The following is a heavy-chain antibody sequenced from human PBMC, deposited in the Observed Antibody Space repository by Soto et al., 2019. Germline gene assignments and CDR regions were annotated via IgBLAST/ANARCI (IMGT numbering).Heavy chain of an antibody. Sequence: QITLKESGPTLVKPTQTLTLTCTFSGFSLSTSGVGVGWIRQPPGKALEWLALIYWDDDKRYSPSLKSRLTITKDXXKXQXXLTMTNMDPVDTATYYCAHSILDSSSWLYYYGMDVWGQGTTVTVSS. CDR1: GFSLSTSGVG. J-gene: IGHJ6*02. CDR3: AHSILDSSSWLYYYGMDV. D-gene: IGHD6-13*01. V-gene: IGHV2-5*02. CDR2: IYWDDDK.